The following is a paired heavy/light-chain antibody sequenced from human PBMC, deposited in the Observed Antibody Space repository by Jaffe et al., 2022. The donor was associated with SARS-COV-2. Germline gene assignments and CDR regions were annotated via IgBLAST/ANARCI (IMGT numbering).Light chain of an antibody. CDR1: SGHSSYA. J-gene: IGLJ3*02. V-gene: IGLV4-69*01. CDR3: QTWGTGKGV. CDR2: LNSDGSH. Sequence: QLVLTQSPTASASLGASVKLTCTLSSGHSSYAIAWHQQQPEKGPRYLMKLNSDGSHTKGDGMPDRFSGSSSGAERFLTISSLQSEDEAVYYCQTWGTGKGVFGGGTKLTVL.
Heavy chain of an antibody. CDR1: GFTFSNYA. J-gene: IGHJ4*02. V-gene: IGHV3-23*01. D-gene: IGHD6-6*01. CDR3: AKMEYSGSFVFDH. Sequence: EVQLLESGGGLVQPGGSLRLSCVASGFTFSNYAMNWVRQAPGKGLEWVSAISTSGDITHYADSVKGRFTISRDNSKNTLYLQMNSQRADDTAVYYCAKMEYSGSFVFDHWGQGTLVTVSS. CDR2: ISTSGDIT.